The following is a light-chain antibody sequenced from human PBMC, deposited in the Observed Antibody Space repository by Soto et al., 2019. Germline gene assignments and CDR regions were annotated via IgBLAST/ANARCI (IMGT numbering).Light chain of an antibody. V-gene: IGLV2-11*01. CDR2: DVS. Sequence: QSVLTQPRSVSGSPGQSVTISCTGTSRDVGGYDYVSWYQQHPGKAPKLMIYDVSKRPSGVPDRFSGSKSGNTASLTISGLQAEDEAEYYCCSYAGNYTLLFGGGTKLTVL. CDR1: SRDVGGYDY. CDR3: CSYAGNYTLL. J-gene: IGLJ2*01.